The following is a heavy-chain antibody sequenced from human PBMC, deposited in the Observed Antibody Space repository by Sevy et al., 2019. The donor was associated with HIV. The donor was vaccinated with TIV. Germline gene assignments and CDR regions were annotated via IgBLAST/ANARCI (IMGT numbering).Heavy chain of an antibody. CDR3: ARGYCGGDCYPFFDY. Sequence: ASVKVSSKASGYTFTSYGISWVRQAPGQGLEWMGWISAYNGNTNYAQKLQGRVTMTTDTSTSTAYMELRSLRSDDTAVYYCARGYCGGDCYPFFDYWGQGTLVTVSS. V-gene: IGHV1-18*04. D-gene: IGHD2-21*02. J-gene: IGHJ4*02. CDR1: GYTFTSYG. CDR2: ISAYNGNT.